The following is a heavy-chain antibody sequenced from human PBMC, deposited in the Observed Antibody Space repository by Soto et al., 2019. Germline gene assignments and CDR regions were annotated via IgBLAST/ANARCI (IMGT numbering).Heavy chain of an antibody. CDR3: ARESPGDY. J-gene: IGHJ4*02. Sequence: PSETLSLTCTVSGGSISSYYWSWIRQPPGKGLEWIGYIYYSGSTNYNPSLKSRVTISVDTSKNQFSLKLSSVTAADTAVYYCARESPGDYWGQGTLVTVSS. CDR2: IYYSGST. CDR1: GGSISSYY. V-gene: IGHV4-59*12.